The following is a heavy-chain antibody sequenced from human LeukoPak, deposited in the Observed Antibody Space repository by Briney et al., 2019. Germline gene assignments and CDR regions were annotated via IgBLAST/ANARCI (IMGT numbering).Heavy chain of an antibody. D-gene: IGHD6-19*01. V-gene: IGHV3-74*01. CDR3: ARALAVAGTGGFDP. J-gene: IGHJ5*02. CDR1: GFTFSSYW. CDR2: INSDGSST. Sequence: GGSLRLSCAASGFTFSSYWMHWVRQAPGKELVWVSRINSDGSSTSYADSVKGRFTISRDNAKNTLYLQMNSLRADDTAVYYCARALAVAGTGGFDPWGQGTLVTVSS.